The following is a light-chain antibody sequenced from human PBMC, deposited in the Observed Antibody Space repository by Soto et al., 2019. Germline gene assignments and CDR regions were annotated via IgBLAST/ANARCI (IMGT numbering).Light chain of an antibody. CDR3: SSYTNRRTII. J-gene: IGLJ2*01. V-gene: IGLV2-14*01. CDR2: DVT. CDR1: SSDVGGYNY. Sequence: QSALTQPASVSGSPGQSITTFCTGTSSDVGGYNYVSWYQQHPGKAPKLMVYDVTKRPSGVSYRFSGSKSGNTASLTISGLQAEDEADYYCSSYTNRRTIIFGGGTKLTVL.